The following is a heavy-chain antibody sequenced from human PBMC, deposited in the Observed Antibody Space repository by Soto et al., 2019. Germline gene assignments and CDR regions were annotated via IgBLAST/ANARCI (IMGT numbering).Heavy chain of an antibody. D-gene: IGHD3-22*01. CDR1: GGSISSYY. V-gene: IGHV4-59*01. CDR2: IYYSGST. Sequence: SETLSLTCTVSGGSISSYYWSWIRQPPGKGLEWIGYIYYSGSTNYNPSLKSRVTISVDTSKNQFSLKLSSVTAADTVVYYCARDRGPSSGYYPYWFDPWGQGTLVTVSS. CDR3: ARDRGPSSGYYPYWFDP. J-gene: IGHJ5*02.